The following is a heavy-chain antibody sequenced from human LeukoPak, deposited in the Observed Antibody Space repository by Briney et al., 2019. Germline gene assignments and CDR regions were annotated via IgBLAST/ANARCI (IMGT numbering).Heavy chain of an antibody. D-gene: IGHD6-6*01. CDR3: ARVSPWVYSTSSGRLTDYFDY. J-gene: IGHJ4*02. V-gene: IGHV4-39*07. Sequence: PSETLSLTCTVSGGSISSSSYYWGWIRQPPGKGLEWIGTIYYSGSPYYNPSLKSRVTISVDTSKNQFSLKLSSVTAADTAVYYCARVSPWVYSTSSGRLTDYFDYWGQGTLVTVSS. CDR1: GGSISSSSYY. CDR2: IYYSGSP.